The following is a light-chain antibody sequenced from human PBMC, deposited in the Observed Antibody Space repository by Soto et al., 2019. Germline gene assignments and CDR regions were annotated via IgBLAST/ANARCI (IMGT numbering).Light chain of an antibody. V-gene: IGLV1-51*01. CDR1: SSNIGNNY. J-gene: IGLJ2*01. Sequence: QSVLTQPPSVSAAPGQKVTISCSGSSSNIGNNYVSWYQQLPGTAPKLLIYDNNKRPSGTPDRFSGSKSGTSATLGITGLQTGDEADYHCGTWDTSLSGGVFGGGTQLTVL. CDR3: GTWDTSLSGGV. CDR2: DNN.